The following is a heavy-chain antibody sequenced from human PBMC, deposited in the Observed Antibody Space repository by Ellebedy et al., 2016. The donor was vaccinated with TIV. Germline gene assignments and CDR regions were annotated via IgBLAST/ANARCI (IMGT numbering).Heavy chain of an antibody. CDR1: GFTFSSYS. CDR3: ARVGWDLVAASDV. V-gene: IGHV3-30*03. J-gene: IGHJ3*01. Sequence: PGGSLRLSCAASGFTFSSYSMNWVRHAPGKGLEWVAVIGHDGSNKYYAASLEGRFTISRDNSKNKLYLQMNSLRPDDTAVYYCARVGWDLVAASDVWGHGTMVTVSS. CDR2: IGHDGSNK. D-gene: IGHD1-26*01.